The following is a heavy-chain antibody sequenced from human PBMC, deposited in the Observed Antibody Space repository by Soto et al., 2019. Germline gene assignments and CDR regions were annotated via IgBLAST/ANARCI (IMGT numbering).Heavy chain of an antibody. CDR1: GFTFTDYY. J-gene: IGHJ4*02. CDR3: ARRLQWQLRPLDS. V-gene: IGHV3-11*01. Sequence: LRLSCEGSGFTFTDYYMTWIRQAPGKGLEWVAYINTLSTAIYYADSVKGRFTISRDNAKNSLYLQMNGLRAEDTATYYCARRLQWQLRPLDSWGRGTLVTVSS. CDR2: INTLSTAI. D-gene: IGHD6-19*01.